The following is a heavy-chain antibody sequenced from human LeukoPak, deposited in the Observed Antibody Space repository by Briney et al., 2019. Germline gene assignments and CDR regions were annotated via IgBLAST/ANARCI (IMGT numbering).Heavy chain of an antibody. Sequence: GGSLRLSCSASGFPFNSYAMNWVRHAPGKGLEWVSYISSASVTRFYADSVKDRFTTSRDNAKNSLYLQMNSLRAEDTAVYYCARAAWGSGIYYFDYWGQGTLVTVSS. J-gene: IGHJ4*02. CDR3: ARAAWGSGIYYFDY. CDR2: ISSASVTR. CDR1: GFPFNSYA. D-gene: IGHD3-16*01. V-gene: IGHV3-48*04.